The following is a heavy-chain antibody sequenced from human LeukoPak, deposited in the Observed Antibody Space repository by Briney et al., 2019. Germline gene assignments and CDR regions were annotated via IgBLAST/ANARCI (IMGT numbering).Heavy chain of an antibody. Sequence: PSETLSLTCTVSGGSISSSSYDWGWIRQPPGKGLEWIGSIYYSGSTYYNPSLQSRVTISVDTSKNQFSLKLSSVTAADTAVYYCARHYGGNAVDYWGQGTLGTVSS. D-gene: IGHD4-23*01. CDR1: GGSISSSSYD. J-gene: IGHJ4*02. V-gene: IGHV4-39*01. CDR2: IYYSGST. CDR3: ARHYGGNAVDY.